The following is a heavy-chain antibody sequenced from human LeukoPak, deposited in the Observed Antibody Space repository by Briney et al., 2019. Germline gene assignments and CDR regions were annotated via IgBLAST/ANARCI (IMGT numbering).Heavy chain of an antibody. CDR3: VRWGKMTTLDRKVPLDP. CDR1: GFTFSDYY. J-gene: IGHJ5*02. Sequence: PGGSLRLSCAASGFTFSDYYMSWIRQAPGKGLEWVSYISSSGSTIYYADSVKGRFTISRDNAKNSLYLQMNSLRAEDTAVYYCVRWGKMTTLDRKVPLDPWGQGTLVTVSS. V-gene: IGHV3-11*01. CDR2: ISSSGSTI. D-gene: IGHD3-16*01.